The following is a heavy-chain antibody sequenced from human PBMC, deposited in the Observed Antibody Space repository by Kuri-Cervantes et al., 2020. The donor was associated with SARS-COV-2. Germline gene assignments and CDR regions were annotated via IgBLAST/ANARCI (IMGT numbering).Heavy chain of an antibody. J-gene: IGHJ4*02. CDR2: IYSGGSST. V-gene: IGHV3-23*03. Sequence: GESLKISCAASGFTFSSYAMSWVRQAPGMGLEWVSVIYSGGSSTYYADSVKGRFTISRDNSKNTLYLQMNSLRAEDTAVYYYAKGGDPDYWGQGTLVTVSS. CDR1: GFTFSSYA. CDR3: AKGGDPDY. D-gene: IGHD2-21*01.